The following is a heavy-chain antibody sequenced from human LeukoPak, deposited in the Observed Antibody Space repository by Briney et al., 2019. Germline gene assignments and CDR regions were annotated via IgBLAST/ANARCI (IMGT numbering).Heavy chain of an antibody. CDR2: MDPNSGDT. D-gene: IGHD5-18*01. J-gene: IGHJ4*02. V-gene: IGHV1-8*01. CDR1: GYTFTSYD. Sequence: ASVKVSCKASGYTFTSYDINWVRQATGQGLEWMGWMDPNSGDTGYAQNFQGRLSMTRNTSKSTAYMELSSLRSEDTAVYYCARARGYNYGYVDYWGQGTLVTVSS. CDR3: ARARGYNYGYVDY.